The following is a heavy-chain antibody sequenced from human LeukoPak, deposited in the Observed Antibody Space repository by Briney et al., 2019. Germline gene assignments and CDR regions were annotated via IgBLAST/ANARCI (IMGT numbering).Heavy chain of an antibody. CDR3: ARARGVTGSTGFDY. CDR1: GGSVNNGGYY. D-gene: IGHD3-9*01. Sequence: RASETLSLTCTVSGGSVNNGGYYWSWIRQPPGKGLEWIGYIYYRGNANYNPSLRSRVTMSVDTSKNQFSLKLPSVTAADTAVYYCARARGVTGSTGFDYWGQGTLVTVSS. V-gene: IGHV4-61*08. J-gene: IGHJ4*02. CDR2: IYYRGNA.